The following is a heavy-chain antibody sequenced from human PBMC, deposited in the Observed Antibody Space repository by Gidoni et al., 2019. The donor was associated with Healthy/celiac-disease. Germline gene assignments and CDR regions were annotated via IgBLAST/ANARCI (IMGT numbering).Heavy chain of an antibody. V-gene: IGHV1-69*01. CDR2: IIPSLGPA. CDR3: ARGGSCCSSTSCPSAVDY. Sequence: QVKLVQSGAEVKKPGSSVKVDSNASRGPYSSYAISWVRQAPGQGLEWIGWIIPSLGPATYAQKFQCMVTIPAYESTSTAYMELSSLRSADTAVYYCARGGSCCSSTSCPSAVDYWGHGTLVTVSS. D-gene: IGHD2-2*01. CDR1: RGPYSSYA. J-gene: IGHJ4*01.